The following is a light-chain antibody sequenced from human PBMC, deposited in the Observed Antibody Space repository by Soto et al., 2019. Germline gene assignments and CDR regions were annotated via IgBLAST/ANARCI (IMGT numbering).Light chain of an antibody. Sequence: QLVLTQSPSASASLGATVKLTCTLSSGHSNYAIAWHQQQSEKGPRYLRKLNSEGRHSKGAGTPDRFAGSSSGAERCLTVSGLQTEDDADACCQTWGAGIVVFGGGAKLTGL. V-gene: IGLV4-69*01. J-gene: IGLJ2*01. CDR1: SGHSNYA. CDR3: QTWGAGIVV. CDR2: LNSEGRH.